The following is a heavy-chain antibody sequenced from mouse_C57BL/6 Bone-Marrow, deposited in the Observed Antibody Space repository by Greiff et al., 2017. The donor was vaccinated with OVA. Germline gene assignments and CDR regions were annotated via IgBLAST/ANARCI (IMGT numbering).Heavy chain of an antibody. J-gene: IGHJ3*01. D-gene: IGHD1-1*01. CDR1: GYTFTSYW. CDR3: ARQLLRQWGFAY. Sequence: QVQLQQSGAELVKPGASVKMSCKASGYTFTSYWITWVKQRPGQGLEWIGDIYPGSGSTNYNEKFKSKATLTVDTSSSTAYMQLSSLTSEDSAVYYCARQLLRQWGFAYWGQGTLVTVSA. CDR2: IYPGSGST. V-gene: IGHV1-55*01.